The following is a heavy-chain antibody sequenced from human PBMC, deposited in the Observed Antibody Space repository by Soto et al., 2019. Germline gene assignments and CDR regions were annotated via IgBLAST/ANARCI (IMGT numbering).Heavy chain of an antibody. CDR1: GFTFSSYW. CDR2: INSDGSST. CDR3: ARGGFGGTTGTPRECYFDY. Sequence: GGSLRLSCAASGFTFSSYWMHWVRQPPGKGLVWVSRINSDGSSTSYADSVKGRFTISRDNAKNSLYLQMNSLRAEDTAVYYCARGGFGGTTGTPRECYFDYWGQGTLVTVSS. V-gene: IGHV3-74*01. D-gene: IGHD1-1*01. J-gene: IGHJ4*02.